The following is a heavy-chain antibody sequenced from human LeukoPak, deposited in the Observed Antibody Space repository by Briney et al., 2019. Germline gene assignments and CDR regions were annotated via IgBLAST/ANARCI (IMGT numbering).Heavy chain of an antibody. Sequence: GGSLRLSCAASGFIFSRYAMHWVRQAPGKGLEWVAIISYDGSEIYYVDSVQGRFTVSRDNSKNTLFLQVHSLRPEHPAVFYCVRDLIYGAHFSDVWGKKTTVTVSS. CDR2: ISYDGSEI. V-gene: IGHV3-30*04. D-gene: IGHD4-17*01. J-gene: IGHJ6*04. CDR1: GFIFSRYA. CDR3: VRDLIYGAHFSDV.